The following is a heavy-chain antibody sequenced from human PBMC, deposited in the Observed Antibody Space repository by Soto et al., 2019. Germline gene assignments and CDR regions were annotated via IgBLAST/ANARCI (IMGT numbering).Heavy chain of an antibody. CDR2: ISAYNGNT. CDR1: AYTFTSNG. Sequence: KPPSNSCAYTFTSNGISWVRQAPGQGLEWMGWISAYNGNTNYAQKLQGRVTMTTDTSTSTAYMELRSLRSDDTAVYYCARGGYSYGMGAFDIWGQGTMVTVSS. V-gene: IGHV1-18*01. J-gene: IGHJ3*02. CDR3: ARGGYSYGMGAFDI. D-gene: IGHD5-18*01.